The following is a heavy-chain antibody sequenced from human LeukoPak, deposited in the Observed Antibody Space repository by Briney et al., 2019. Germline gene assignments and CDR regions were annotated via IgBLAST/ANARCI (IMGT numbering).Heavy chain of an antibody. CDR2: IYPGDSDT. J-gene: IGHJ5*02. CDR1: GYSLASYW. D-gene: IGHD3-3*01. V-gene: IGHV5-51*01. Sequence: GESLKISCKVSGYSLASYWIGWVRQMPGKGLEWMGIIYPGDSDTRYSPSFQGQVNISADKSINTAYLQWSSLKASDTAMYYCARKGFGVTNNWFDPWGQGTLVTVSS. CDR3: ARKGFGVTNNWFDP.